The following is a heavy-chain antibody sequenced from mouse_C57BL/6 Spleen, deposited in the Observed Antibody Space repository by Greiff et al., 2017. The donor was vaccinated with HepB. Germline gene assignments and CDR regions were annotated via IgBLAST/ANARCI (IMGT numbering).Heavy chain of an antibody. Sequence: QVQLQQSGPELVKPGASVKISCKASGYAFSSSWMNWVKQRPGKGLEWIGRIYPGDGDTNYNGKFMGKATLTADKSSSTAYMQLSSLTSEDSAVYFCARSGYGSSYGYFDVWGTGTTVTVSS. CDR1: GYAFSSSW. CDR2: IYPGDGDT. V-gene: IGHV1-82*01. D-gene: IGHD1-1*01. J-gene: IGHJ1*03. CDR3: ARSGYGSSYGYFDV.